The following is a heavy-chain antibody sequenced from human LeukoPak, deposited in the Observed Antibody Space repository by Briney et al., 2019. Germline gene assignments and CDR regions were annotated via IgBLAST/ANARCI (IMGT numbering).Heavy chain of an antibody. CDR3: AKQQVDGGDY. D-gene: IGHD6-13*01. J-gene: IGHJ4*02. V-gene: IGHV3-23*01. CDR2: ISGSGGST. Sequence: GGSLRLSCAASGLTFSSHWMHWVRQAPGKGLEWVSAISGSGGSTYYADSVKGRFTISRDNSKNTLYLQMNSLRAEDTAVYYCAKQQVDGGDYWGQGTLVTVSS. CDR1: GLTFSSHW.